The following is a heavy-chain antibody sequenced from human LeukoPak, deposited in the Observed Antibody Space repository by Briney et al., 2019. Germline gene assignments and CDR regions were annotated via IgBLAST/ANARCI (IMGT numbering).Heavy chain of an antibody. CDR3: AKGSADARPYYFDY. CDR2: ITGSGGDT. Sequence: GGSLRLSCAGSGFTFTNCAMSWVRQAPGKGLEWVSAITGSGGDTYHADSGRGRFSISRDNSKNTLYLQMNSLRAEGTAVYYCAKGSADARPYYFDYWGQGTLVTVSS. CDR1: GFTFTNCA. V-gene: IGHV3-23*01. J-gene: IGHJ4*02. D-gene: IGHD2-21*01.